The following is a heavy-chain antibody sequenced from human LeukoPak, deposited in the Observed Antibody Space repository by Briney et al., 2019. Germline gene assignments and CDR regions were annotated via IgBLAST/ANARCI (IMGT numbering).Heavy chain of an antibody. D-gene: IGHD5-18*01. CDR2: IIPIFGTA. CDR1: GGTFSSYA. V-gene: IGHV1-69*13. Sequence: ASVKVSCTAAGGTFSSYAISWLRQAPGQGLEWMGGIIPIFGTANYAQKFQGRVPFTADESTSTAYMELSSLRSEDTAVYYCARGQGQQPDYWGQGTLVTVSS. CDR3: ARGQGQQPDY. J-gene: IGHJ4*02.